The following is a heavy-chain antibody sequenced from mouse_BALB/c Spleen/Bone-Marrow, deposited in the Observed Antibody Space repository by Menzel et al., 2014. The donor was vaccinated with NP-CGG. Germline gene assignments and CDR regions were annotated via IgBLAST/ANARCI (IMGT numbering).Heavy chain of an antibody. CDR1: GYSFISHW. J-gene: IGHJ4*01. CDR3: ARNYDYGGGYYAMDY. Sequence: QVQLQQPGAELAKPGASVKMSCKASGYSFISHWMHWVKQRPGQGLEWIGYINPSTGYTEYNQKFKDKATLTADKSSSKAYRQLSRLTSEDSAVYYGARNYDYGGGYYAMDYWGQGTSVTVSS. V-gene: IGHV1-7*01. CDR2: INPSTGYT. D-gene: IGHD2-4*01.